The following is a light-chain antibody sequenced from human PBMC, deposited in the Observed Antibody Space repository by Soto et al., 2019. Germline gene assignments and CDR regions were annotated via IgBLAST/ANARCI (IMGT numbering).Light chain of an antibody. V-gene: IGLV2-8*01. CDR3: SSYAGSDNFV. CDR1: SSDVGANNDY. Sequence: QSVPPQPPSASGSPGQSGTISCTGTSSDVGANNDYVSWYQQHPGKVPKLMIYEVSKRPPGVPDRFSGSKSGNTASLTVSGLQADDEADYYCSSYAGSDNFVFGTGTKLTVL. J-gene: IGLJ1*01. CDR2: EVS.